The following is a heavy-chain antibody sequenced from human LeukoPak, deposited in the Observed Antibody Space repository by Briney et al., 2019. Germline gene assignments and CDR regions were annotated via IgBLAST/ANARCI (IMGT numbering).Heavy chain of an antibody. CDR3: ARGLHGYTYGYVPWELYYYMDV. Sequence: KPSETLSLTCAVYGGSFSGYYWSWIRQPAGRGLEWIGHISTSGRTSYSPSLKSRVTISVDTSKNQFSPKMSSVSAADTAVYYCARGLHGYTYGYVPWELYYYMDVWGKGTTVTISS. J-gene: IGHJ6*03. CDR2: ISTSGRT. V-gene: IGHV4-59*10. CDR1: GGSFSGYY. D-gene: IGHD5-18*01.